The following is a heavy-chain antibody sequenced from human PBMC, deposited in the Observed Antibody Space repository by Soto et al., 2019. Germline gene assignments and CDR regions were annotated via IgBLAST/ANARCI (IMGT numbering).Heavy chain of an antibody. CDR1: GGSISSSSYY. V-gene: IGHV4-39*01. J-gene: IGHJ3*02. CDR2: IYYSGST. Sequence: SETLSLTCTFSGGSISSSSYYLGWIRQPPGKGLEWIGSIYYSGSTYYNPSLKSRVTISVDTSKNQFSLKLSSVTAADTAVYYCARLMLSGYDAFDIWGQGTMVTVSS. CDR3: ARLMLSGYDAFDI. D-gene: IGHD5-12*01.